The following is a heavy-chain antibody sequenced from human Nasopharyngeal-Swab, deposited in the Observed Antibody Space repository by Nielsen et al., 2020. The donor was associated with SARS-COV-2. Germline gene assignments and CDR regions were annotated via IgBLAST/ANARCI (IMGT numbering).Heavy chain of an antibody. V-gene: IGHV3-23*01. CDR3: AKKGSSRMDV. CDR1: GFTFSSYA. J-gene: IGHJ6*02. CDR2: ISGSGGRT. Sequence: GESLKISCAASGFTFSSYAMRWVRQAPGKGLEWVSAISGSGGRTYYADSVKGRFTISRDNSKNTLYLQMNSLRADDTAVYYCAKKGSSRMDVWGQGTTVTVSS.